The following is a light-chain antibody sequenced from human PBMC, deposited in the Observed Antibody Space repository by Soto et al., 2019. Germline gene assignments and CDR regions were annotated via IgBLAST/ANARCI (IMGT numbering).Light chain of an antibody. CDR3: SSYAGSSAYV. J-gene: IGLJ1*01. V-gene: IGLV2-14*01. CDR2: EVS. Sequence: QSVLTQPASVSGPPGQSITISCTGTSRDVGGYNYVSWHQQHPGKAPKVIITEVSNRPSGVSNRFSGSKSGNTASLTISGLQAEDEAAYYCSSYAGSSAYVFGTGTKVTVL. CDR1: SRDVGGYNY.